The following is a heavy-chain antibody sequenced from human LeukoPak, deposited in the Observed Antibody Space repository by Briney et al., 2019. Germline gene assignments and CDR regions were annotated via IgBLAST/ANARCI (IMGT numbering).Heavy chain of an antibody. V-gene: IGHV1-24*01. J-gene: IGHJ4*02. CDR3: ATVKLGYCSSTSCSKGDYFDY. D-gene: IGHD2-2*01. CDR2: FDPEDGET. CDR1: GCTLTELS. Sequence: ASVKVSCKVSGCTLTELSMHWVRQAPGKGLEWMGGFDPEDGETIYAQKFQGRVTMTEDTSTDTAYMELSSLRSEDTAVYYCATVKLGYCSSTSCSKGDYFDYWGQGTLVTVSS.